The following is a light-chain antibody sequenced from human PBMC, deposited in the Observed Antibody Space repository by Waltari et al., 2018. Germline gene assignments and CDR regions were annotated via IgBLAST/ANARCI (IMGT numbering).Light chain of an antibody. CDR2: DVI. V-gene: IGLV2-14*03. CDR1: SSDVGDNKH. Sequence: QSALTQPASVTGSPGQSITMSCTGTSSDVGDNKHVSWYQQHPGQVPKLLIYDVIYRSSVVSDRFSGSKSGNTASLTISGLQAGDEAVYYCSSYTTGVVFGGGTKLTVL. CDR3: SSYTTGVV. J-gene: IGLJ2*01.